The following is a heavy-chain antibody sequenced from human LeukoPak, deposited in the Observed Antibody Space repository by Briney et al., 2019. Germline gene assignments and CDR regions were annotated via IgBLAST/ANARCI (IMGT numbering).Heavy chain of an antibody. V-gene: IGHV1-69*13. D-gene: IGHD6-19*01. CDR2: IIPIFGTA. CDR3: ARDRGSSGWYPHNWFDP. Sequence: ASVKVSCKASGGTFSSYAISWVRQAPGQGLEWMGGIIPIFGTANYAQKFQGRVTITADESMSTAYMELSSLRSEDTAVYYCARDRGSSGWYPHNWFDPWGQGALVTVSS. CDR1: GGTFSSYA. J-gene: IGHJ5*02.